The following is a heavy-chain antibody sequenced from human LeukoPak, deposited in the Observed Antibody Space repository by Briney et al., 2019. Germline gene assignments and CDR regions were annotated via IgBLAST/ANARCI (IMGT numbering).Heavy chain of an antibody. V-gene: IGHV3-7*04. CDR2: IKSDGSEK. J-gene: IGHJ4*02. CDR3: ARISRYGLDY. Sequence: GGSLRLSCAASGFXFSGYWISWVRQAPGKGLEWLANIKSDGSEKYYVDSVKGRFTISRDNAKNSLYLQMNSLRPEDTAVYYCARISRYGLDYWGQGTLVTVSS. CDR1: GFXFSGYW. D-gene: IGHD3-16*01.